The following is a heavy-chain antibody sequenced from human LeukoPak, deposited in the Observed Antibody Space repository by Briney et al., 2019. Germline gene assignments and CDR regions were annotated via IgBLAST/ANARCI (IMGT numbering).Heavy chain of an antibody. CDR2: IIPIFGTA. CDR1: GGTFSSYA. D-gene: IGHD2-8*01. V-gene: IGHV1-69*05. J-gene: IGHJ4*02. CDR3: ARDGIPCLGYCTNGGGFDY. Sequence: ASVKVSCKASGGTFSSYAISWVRQAPGQGLEWMGRIIPIFGTANYAQKFQGRVTITTDESTSTAYMELSSLRSEGTAVYYCARDGIPCLGYCTNGGGFDYWGQGTLVTVSS.